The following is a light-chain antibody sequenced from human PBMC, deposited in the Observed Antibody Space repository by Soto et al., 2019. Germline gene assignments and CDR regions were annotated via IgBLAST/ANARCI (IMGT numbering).Light chain of an antibody. V-gene: IGKV3-20*01. Sequence: EIVLTQSPGTLSLSPGERATLSCRASQTISSYLAWYQHKPGQAPRLLIYDASSRATGIPDRFSGSGSGTDFTLTISRLEPEDFAVDYCQQDLSSPPYGFGQGTKLEIK. CDR2: DAS. CDR1: QTISSY. J-gene: IGKJ2*03. CDR3: QQDLSSPPYG.